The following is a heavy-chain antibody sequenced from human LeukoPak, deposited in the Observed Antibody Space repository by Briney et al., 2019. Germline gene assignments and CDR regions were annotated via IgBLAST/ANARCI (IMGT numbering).Heavy chain of an antibody. CDR3: ARDREKLWRDWFDP. CDR1: GGSISSGGYY. J-gene: IGHJ5*02. CDR2: IYYSGST. V-gene: IGHV4-31*03. D-gene: IGHD3-10*01. Sequence: SETLSLTCTVSGGSISSGGYYWNWIRQHPGKGLEWIGYIYYSGSTYYNPSLESRVTISVDTSKNQFSLKMSSVTAADTAVYYCARDREKLWRDWFDPWGQGTLVTVSS.